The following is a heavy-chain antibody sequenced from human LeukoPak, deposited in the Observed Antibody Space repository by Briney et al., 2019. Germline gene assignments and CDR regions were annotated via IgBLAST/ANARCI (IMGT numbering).Heavy chain of an antibody. V-gene: IGHV3-33*01. CDR3: CAVCGGDCYPARAFDI. J-gene: IGHJ3*02. D-gene: IGHD2-21*02. Sequence: KPGGSLRLSCAASGFTFSSYGMHWVREAPGKGLEWVAVIWYDGSNKYYADSVKGRFTISRDNSKNTLYLQMNSLRAEDTAVYYCCAVCGGDCYPARAFDIWGQGTMVTVSS. CDR2: IWYDGSNK. CDR1: GFTFSSYG.